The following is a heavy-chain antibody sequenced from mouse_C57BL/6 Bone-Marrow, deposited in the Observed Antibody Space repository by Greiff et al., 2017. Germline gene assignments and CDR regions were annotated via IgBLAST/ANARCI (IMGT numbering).Heavy chain of an antibody. CDR2: ISSGSSTL. Sequence: EVQLVESGGGLVKPGGSLKLSCAASGFTFSDYGMHWVRQAPEKGLEWVAYISSGSSTLYYADTVKGRFTISRDNAKNTLFLQMTSLRSEDTAMYYCARKELYYGNEIYYAMDYWGQGTSVTVSS. CDR1: GFTFSDYG. J-gene: IGHJ4*01. V-gene: IGHV5-17*01. D-gene: IGHD2-1*01. CDR3: ARKELYYGNEIYYAMDY.